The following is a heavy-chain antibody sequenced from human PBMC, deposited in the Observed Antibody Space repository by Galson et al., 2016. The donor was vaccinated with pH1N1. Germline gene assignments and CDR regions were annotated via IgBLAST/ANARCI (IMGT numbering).Heavy chain of an antibody. V-gene: IGHV3-7*01. D-gene: IGHD3-3*01. Sequence: SLRLSCAGSGFTFSSYWITWVRQAPGKGLEWVANINQAGSEKYYVASVTGRFTNSRDNAKNSVYLRMNRLRVEDTALYFCAKVIFGKRCLWGQGTLVTV. J-gene: IGHJ4*02. CDR1: GFTFSSYW. CDR2: INQAGSEK. CDR3: AKVIFGKRCL.